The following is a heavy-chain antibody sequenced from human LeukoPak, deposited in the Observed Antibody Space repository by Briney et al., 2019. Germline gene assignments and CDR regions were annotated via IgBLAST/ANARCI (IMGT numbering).Heavy chain of an antibody. V-gene: IGHV4-4*07. CDR1: GGSITSYY. Sequence: PSETLSLTCTFSGGSITSYYWSWIRQPAGKGLEWIGRTHTSGSTNYNPSLKSRVTMSVDTSKNQFSLKLSSVTAADTAVYYCARDTYYYGSGSYRFDYWGQGTLVTVSS. J-gene: IGHJ4*02. D-gene: IGHD3-10*01. CDR2: THTSGST. CDR3: ARDTYYYGSGSYRFDY.